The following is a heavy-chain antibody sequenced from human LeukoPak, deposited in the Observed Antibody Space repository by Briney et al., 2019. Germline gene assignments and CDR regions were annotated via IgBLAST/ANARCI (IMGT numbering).Heavy chain of an antibody. D-gene: IGHD6-19*01. Sequence: PSQTLSLTCTVSGGSISTDLYYWTWIRQPAGKGLEWIGRIYSNGWTDYNPPLKSRVSISIDTSKNHFSLKMSLATAADTALYYWARGSGWNSFDPWGQEPWSPSPQ. J-gene: IGHJ5*02. CDR3: ARGSGWNSFDP. V-gene: IGHV4-61*02. CDR1: GGSISTDLYY. CDR2: IYSNGWT.